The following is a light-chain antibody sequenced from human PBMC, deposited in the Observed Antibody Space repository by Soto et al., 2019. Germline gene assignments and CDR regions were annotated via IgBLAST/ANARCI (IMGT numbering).Light chain of an antibody. CDR1: QGIGDT. V-gene: IGKV3-15*01. Sequence: EVVMPQSPATLSVSPGDGATLSCRASQGIGDTLAWYQHKPGQTPRLLIYDTSTRAPGVPARFSGSRSGTEITLTINSLQAEDFAVYYGKRYNNRPLTCGGGTKVESK. CDR3: KRYNNRPLT. J-gene: IGKJ4*01. CDR2: DTS.